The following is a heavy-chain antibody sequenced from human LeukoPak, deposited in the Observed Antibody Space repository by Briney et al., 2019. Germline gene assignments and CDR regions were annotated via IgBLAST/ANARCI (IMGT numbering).Heavy chain of an antibody. Sequence: GGFLRLSCAASGFTFSNYAMSWVRQAPGKGLEWVSVSVIGGSGGTSGDSTYYADSVKGRFTISRDDSNNTLYLQMNNLRVEDTAVYYCAKHRSGIAASGSNYWGQGTLVSVSS. J-gene: IGHJ4*02. V-gene: IGHV3-23*01. D-gene: IGHD6-13*01. CDR1: GFTFSNYA. CDR3: AKHRSGIAASGSNY. CDR2: IGGSGGTSGDST.